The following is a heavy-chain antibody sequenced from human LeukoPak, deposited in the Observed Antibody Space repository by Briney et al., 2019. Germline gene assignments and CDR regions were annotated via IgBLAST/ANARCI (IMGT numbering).Heavy chain of an antibody. V-gene: IGHV3-7*01. CDR1: GFTFSSYW. D-gene: IGHD3-10*01. Sequence: GGSLRLSCAASGFTFSSYWMSWVRQAPGKGLEWVANIKQDGSEKYYVDPLKGRFTISRDNAKNSLYLQMNSLRAEDTAVYYCARDGHYYGSGSIPFDYWGQGTLVTVSS. CDR3: ARDGHYYGSGSIPFDY. J-gene: IGHJ4*02. CDR2: IKQDGSEK.